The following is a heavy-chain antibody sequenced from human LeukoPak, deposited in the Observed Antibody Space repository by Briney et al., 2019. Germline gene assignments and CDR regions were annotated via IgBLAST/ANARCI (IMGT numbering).Heavy chain of an antibody. D-gene: IGHD4-23*01. V-gene: IGHV4-34*01. CDR2: INHSGST. J-gene: IGHJ6*02. CDR3: ARGEYGGFSGYYYYGMDV. Sequence: SETLSLTCAVYGGSFSDYYWSWIRQPPGKGLEWIGEINHSGSTNYNPSLKSRVTISVDTSKNQFSLKLRSVTAADTAMYYCARGEYGGFSGYYYYGMDVWGQGTTVTVSS. CDR1: GGSFSDYY.